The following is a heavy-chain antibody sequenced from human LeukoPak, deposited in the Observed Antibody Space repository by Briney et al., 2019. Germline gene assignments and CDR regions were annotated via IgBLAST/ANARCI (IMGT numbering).Heavy chain of an antibody. CDR1: GNTFTNYD. Sequence: ASVKVSCKASGNTFTNYDINWVRQATGQGLEWMGWMNPNSGNTGYAQKYQGRVTMTRNTSISTAYLELSSLRFEDTAVYYCARAECSTTNCHTRIRNYYMDVWGTGTPVTVSS. CDR2: MNPNSGNT. D-gene: IGHD2-2*01. CDR3: ARAECSTTNCHTRIRNYYMDV. V-gene: IGHV1-8*01. J-gene: IGHJ6*03.